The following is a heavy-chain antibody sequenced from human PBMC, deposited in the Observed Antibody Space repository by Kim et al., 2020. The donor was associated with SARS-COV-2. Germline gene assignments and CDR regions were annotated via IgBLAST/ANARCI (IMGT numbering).Heavy chain of an antibody. D-gene: IGHD3-22*01. V-gene: IGHV4-34*01. J-gene: IGHJ6*01. CDR1: GGSFSGYY. Sequence: SETLSLTCSVYGGSFSGYYWSWIRQHPWQGLECIGEINHSVSTNSNPSLKSRVTISVDTSKNHFSRKLISVTAEDTDVYYCERVRGSWLFYYYYCGMDVWGPGTTVTV. CDR3: ERVRGSWLFYYYYCGMDV. CDR2: INHSVST.